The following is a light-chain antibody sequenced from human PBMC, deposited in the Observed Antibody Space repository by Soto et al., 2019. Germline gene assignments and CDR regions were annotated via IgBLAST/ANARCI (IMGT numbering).Light chain of an antibody. J-gene: IGLJ2*01. V-gene: IGLV4-69*01. Sequence: QPVLTQSPSASASLGASVKFTCTLNSGHSSFAIAWHQQQPQKGPRYLMKVNSDGSHNKGDGIPDRFSGSSSGAERYLTISSLQSEDEADYYCQTWGTGIRVFGGGTKVTVL. CDR3: QTWGTGIRV. CDR2: VNSDGSH. CDR1: SGHSSFA.